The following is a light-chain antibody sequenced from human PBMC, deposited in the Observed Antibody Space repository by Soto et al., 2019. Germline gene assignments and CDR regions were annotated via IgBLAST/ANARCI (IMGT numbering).Light chain of an antibody. V-gene: IGKV3-11*01. CDR1: QSVSSY. CDR2: DAS. CDR3: QHRSNWPVT. J-gene: IGKJ1*01. Sequence: EIVLTQSPGTLSLSPGERATLSCRASQSVSSYLAWYQQKPGQAPRLLIYDASTRATGISARFSGSGSGTDFTLTNSSLEPEDFAVYYCQHRSNWPVTFGQGTKVEVK.